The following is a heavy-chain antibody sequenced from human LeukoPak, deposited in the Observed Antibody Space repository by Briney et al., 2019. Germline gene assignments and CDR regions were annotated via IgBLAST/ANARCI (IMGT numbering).Heavy chain of an antibody. D-gene: IGHD3-10*01. Sequence: SETLSLTCTVSGYSISSGYYWGWIRQPPGKGLEWIGSIYTSGNTNYNPSLKGRVTMTVDTSKNQFSLNLSSVTAADTAMYYCARVRLNFYGSGREVYGAFDIWGQGTMVTVSS. V-gene: IGHV4-38-2*02. CDR3: ARVRLNFYGSGREVYGAFDI. J-gene: IGHJ3*02. CDR2: IYTSGNT. CDR1: GYSISSGYY.